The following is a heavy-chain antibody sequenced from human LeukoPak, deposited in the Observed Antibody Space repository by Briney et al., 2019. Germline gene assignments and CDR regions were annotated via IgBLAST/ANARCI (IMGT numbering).Heavy chain of an antibody. CDR2: ISYDGSYK. V-gene: IGHV3-30-3*01. CDR1: GFTFSTYA. D-gene: IGHD2-15*01. J-gene: IGHJ4*02. Sequence: GGSLRLSCAASGFTFSTYATHWVRQAPGKGLEWVAVISYDGSYKHCADSVRGRFTISRDNSKNTLYLQMNSLRAEDAAVYYCARAILVVSPFDSWGQGTLVTVSS. CDR3: ARAILVVSPFDS.